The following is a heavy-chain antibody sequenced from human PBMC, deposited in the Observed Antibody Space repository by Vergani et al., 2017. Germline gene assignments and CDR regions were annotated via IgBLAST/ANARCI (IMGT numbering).Heavy chain of an antibody. J-gene: IGHJ6*02. Sequence: EVQLLESGGNLIQPGGSLRLSCGASGFTFTSYAMTWVRLAPGKGLQWVSAISGSGGNTFYTDSVKGRFTISRDNSKDTLYLQMNSLRVEDTAIYYCEEAADPNCKGGNCYSYYYCLDLWGQGTTVTVSS. CDR2: ISGSGGNT. CDR3: EEAADPNCKGGNCYSYYYCLDL. CDR1: GFTFTSYA. V-gene: IGHV3-23*01. D-gene: IGHD2-21*01.